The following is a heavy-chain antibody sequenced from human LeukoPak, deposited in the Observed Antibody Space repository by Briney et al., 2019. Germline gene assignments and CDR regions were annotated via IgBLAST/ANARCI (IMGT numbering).Heavy chain of an antibody. D-gene: IGHD4-17*01. Sequence: GASVKVSCKASGYTFTGYYMHWVRQAPGQGLEWMGWINPNSGGTNYAQKFQGRVTMTRDTSISTAYMELSRLRSDDTAVYYCARARTVMKRSPAKGNWFDPWGQGTLVTVSS. CDR1: GYTFTGYY. J-gene: IGHJ5*02. CDR2: INPNSGGT. CDR3: ARARTVMKRSPAKGNWFDP. V-gene: IGHV1-2*02.